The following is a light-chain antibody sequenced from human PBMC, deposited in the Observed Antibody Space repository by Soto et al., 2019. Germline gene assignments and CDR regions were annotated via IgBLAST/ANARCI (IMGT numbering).Light chain of an antibody. CDR2: EVS. CDR1: SSDVGSYNP. Sequence: QSVLTQPASVSGSPGQSITISCTGTSSDVGSYNPVSWYQQHPGKAPKLMIYEVSKRPSGVSNRFSGSKSGNTASLTISGLQAEYEADYLSCTYAGTSTPYVFGTGTKVT. J-gene: IGLJ1*01. V-gene: IGLV2-23*02. CDR3: CTYAGTSTPYV.